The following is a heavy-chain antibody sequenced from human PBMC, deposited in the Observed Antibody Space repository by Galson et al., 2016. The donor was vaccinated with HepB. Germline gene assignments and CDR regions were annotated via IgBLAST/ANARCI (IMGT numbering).Heavy chain of an antibody. V-gene: IGHV4-30-2*01. CDR3: AKLEQFLVED. D-gene: IGHD6-19*01. Sequence: TLSLTCVVSGGSVTSDDYSWSWIRQPPGGGLEWIGYVYHRGGTHYNPSLVGRATMSLDKSQNQFSLRLNSMTAADTATYYCAKLEQFLVEDWGQGTLVIVSS. J-gene: IGHJ4*02. CDR1: GGSVTSDDYS. CDR2: VYHRGGT.